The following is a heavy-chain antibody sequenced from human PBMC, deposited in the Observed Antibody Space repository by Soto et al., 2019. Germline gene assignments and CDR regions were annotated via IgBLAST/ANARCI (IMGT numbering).Heavy chain of an antibody. Sequence: QVQLVQSGAEVKKPGSSVKVSCKASGGTFSSYAISWVRQAPGQGLEWMGGIIPIFGTANYAQKFQGRVTITADECTSTAYMELSSRRSEDTAVYYCARDRRVDTAMLTGLDPWGQGTLVTVSS. V-gene: IGHV1-69*12. CDR2: IIPIFGTA. D-gene: IGHD5-18*01. J-gene: IGHJ5*02. CDR1: GGTFSSYA. CDR3: ARDRRVDTAMLTGLDP.